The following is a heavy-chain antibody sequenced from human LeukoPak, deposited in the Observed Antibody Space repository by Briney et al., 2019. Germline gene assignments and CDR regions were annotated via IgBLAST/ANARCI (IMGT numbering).Heavy chain of an antibody. CDR3: ARGLYYDILTGKNWFDP. CDR1: GITLSVYW. Sequence: GGSLRLSCAASGITLSVYWMSWVRQAPGKGLEWVANIKQDGSEKYYRDSVQGRFTISRDNAKNSLYLQMNSLRAEDTAVYYCARGLYYDILTGKNWFDPWGQGTLVTVSS. D-gene: IGHD3-9*01. V-gene: IGHV3-7*01. CDR2: IKQDGSEK. J-gene: IGHJ5*02.